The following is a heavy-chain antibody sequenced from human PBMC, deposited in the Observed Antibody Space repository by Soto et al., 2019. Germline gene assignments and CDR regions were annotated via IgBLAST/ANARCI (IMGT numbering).Heavy chain of an antibody. Sequence: GGSLRLSCAASGFTFSSYAMSWVRQAPGKGLEWVSAISGSGGSTYYADSVKGRFTISRDNSKNTLYLQMNSLRAEGTAVYYCAESATVVYCYYYMDVWGKGTTVTVSS. CDR2: ISGSGGST. CDR1: GFTFSSYA. D-gene: IGHD4-17*01. CDR3: AESATVVYCYYYMDV. J-gene: IGHJ6*03. V-gene: IGHV3-23*01.